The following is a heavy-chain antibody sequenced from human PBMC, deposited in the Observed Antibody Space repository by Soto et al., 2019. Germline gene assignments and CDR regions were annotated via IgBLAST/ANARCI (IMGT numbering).Heavy chain of an antibody. CDR2: INAGNGNT. CDR1: GYTLTSYA. V-gene: IGHV1-3*01. Sequence: ASVKVSCKASGYTLTSYAMHWVRQAPGQRRQWTGWINAGNGNTKYSQKFQGRVTITGDTSASTAYMELSSLRSEDTAVYYCAKDSLTMVRGVIDYYYGMDVWGQGTTVTVSS. D-gene: IGHD3-10*01. CDR3: AKDSLTMVRGVIDYYYGMDV. J-gene: IGHJ6*02.